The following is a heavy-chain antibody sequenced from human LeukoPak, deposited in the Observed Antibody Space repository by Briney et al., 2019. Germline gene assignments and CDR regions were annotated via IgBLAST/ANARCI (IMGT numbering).Heavy chain of an antibody. D-gene: IGHD2-2*01. V-gene: IGHV4-61*02. J-gene: IGHJ4*02. Sequence: PSQTLSLTCTVSGGSISSGSYYWSWIRQPAGKGLEWIGRIYTSGSTNYNPSLKSRVTISVDTSKNQFSLKLSSVTAADTAVYYCARHIGYQLLTDYWGQGTLVTVSS. CDR1: GGSISSGSYY. CDR2: IYTSGST. CDR3: ARHIGYQLLTDY.